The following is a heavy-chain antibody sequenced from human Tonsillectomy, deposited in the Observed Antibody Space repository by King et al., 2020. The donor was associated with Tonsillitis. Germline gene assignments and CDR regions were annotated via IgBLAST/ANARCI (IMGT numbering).Heavy chain of an antibody. D-gene: IGHD6-13*01. Sequence: HLVQSGAEVKKPGESLKISCKGSVYSFTSYCIGWVRQMPGKGLEWMGIIYPGDSVTRYSPAFPGQVTISADKSISTAYLPWGSLKASYTAMYYCARRGSSSWHSDYWGQGTLVTVSS. V-gene: IGHV5-51*01. CDR1: VYSFTSYC. J-gene: IGHJ4*02. CDR2: IYPGDSVT. CDR3: ARRGSSSWHSDY.